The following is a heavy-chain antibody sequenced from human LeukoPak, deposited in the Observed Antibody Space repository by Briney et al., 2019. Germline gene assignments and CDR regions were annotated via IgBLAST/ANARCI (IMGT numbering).Heavy chain of an antibody. CDR3: AKVGAMGTIRWAFDY. CDR2: MSYDGSNE. J-gene: IGHJ4*02. CDR1: GFTFSSYG. V-gene: IGHV3-30*18. Sequence: PGGSLRLSCAASGFTFSSYGMHWVRQAPGKGLEWVAAMSYDGSNEYYADSVKGRFTISRDNSKNTLYLQMNSLRAEDTAVYYCAKVGAMGTIRWAFDYWGQGTLVTVSS. D-gene: IGHD5-24*01.